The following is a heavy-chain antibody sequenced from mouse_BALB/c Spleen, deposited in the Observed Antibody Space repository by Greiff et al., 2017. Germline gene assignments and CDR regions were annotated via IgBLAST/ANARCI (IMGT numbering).Heavy chain of an antibody. CDR1: GFSLTSYG. J-gene: IGHJ1*01. CDR2: IWGDGST. CDR3: TKEEGNYYYGSSWYFDV. V-gene: IGHV2-3*01. D-gene: IGHD1-1*01. Sequence: VMLVESGPGLVAPSQSLSITCTVSGFSLTSYGVSWVRQPPGKGLEWLGVIWGDGSTNYHSALISRLSISKDNSKSQVFLKLNSLQTDDTATYYCTKEEGNYYYGSSWYFDVWGAGTTVTVSS.